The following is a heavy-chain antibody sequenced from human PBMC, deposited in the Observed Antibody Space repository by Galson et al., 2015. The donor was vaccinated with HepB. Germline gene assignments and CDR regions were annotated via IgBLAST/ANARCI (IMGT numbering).Heavy chain of an antibody. V-gene: IGHV1-69*16. Sequence: SCKASGGTFSSYTISWVRQAPGQGLEWMGRIIPILGIANYAQKFQGRVTITTDESTSTAYMELSSLRSEDTAVYYCARDHPYDFWSGYYTGAFDYWGQGTLVTVSS. CDR2: IIPILGIA. CDR1: GGTFSSYT. J-gene: IGHJ4*02. D-gene: IGHD3-3*01. CDR3: ARDHPYDFWSGYYTGAFDY.